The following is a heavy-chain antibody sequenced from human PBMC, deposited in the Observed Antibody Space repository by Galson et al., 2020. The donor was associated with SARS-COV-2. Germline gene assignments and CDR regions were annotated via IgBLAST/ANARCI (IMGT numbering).Heavy chain of an antibody. V-gene: IGHV3-23*01. CDR2: ISGSGGIT. J-gene: IGHJ6*02. Sequence: GGSLRLSCEASGFNFDKYSMTWVRQAPGKGLEWVSGISGSGGITEYGDSVKGRFTISRDNSKNTVYLQMNGLRAEDTAVYYCAKIKTHYYYGMDVWGQGTTVSVSS. CDR3: AKIKTHYYYGMDV. CDR1: GFNFDKYS.